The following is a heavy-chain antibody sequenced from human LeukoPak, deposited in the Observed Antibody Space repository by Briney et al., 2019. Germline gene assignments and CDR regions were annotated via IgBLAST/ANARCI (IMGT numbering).Heavy chain of an antibody. J-gene: IGHJ4*02. D-gene: IGHD3-22*01. Sequence: GGSLRLSCAASGFSFSSYPMSWVRQAPGKGLEWVANIKQDGSEKYYVDSVKGRFTISRDNAKNSLYLQMNSLRAEDTAVYYCARDAGSRTYYYDSSPYAYWGQGTLVTVSS. CDR1: GFSFSSYP. CDR2: IKQDGSEK. V-gene: IGHV3-7*01. CDR3: ARDAGSRTYYYDSSPYAY.